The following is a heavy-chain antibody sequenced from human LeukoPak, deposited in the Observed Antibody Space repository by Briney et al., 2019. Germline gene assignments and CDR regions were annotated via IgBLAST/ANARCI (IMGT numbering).Heavy chain of an antibody. CDR1: GFTFSSYA. V-gene: IGHV3-30-3*01. CDR3: ASERIAVAERYAFDI. CDR2: ISYDGSNK. D-gene: IGHD6-19*01. Sequence: PGGSLRLSCAASGFTFSSYAMHWVRQAPGKGLEWVAVISYDGSNKYYADSVKGRFTISRDNSKNTLYLQMHSLRAEDTAVYYCASERIAVAERYAFDIWGQGTMVTVSS. J-gene: IGHJ3*02.